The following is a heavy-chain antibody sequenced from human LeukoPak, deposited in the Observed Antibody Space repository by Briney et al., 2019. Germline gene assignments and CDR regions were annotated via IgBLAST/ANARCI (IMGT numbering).Heavy chain of an antibody. CDR1: GGSISSSSYY. J-gene: IGHJ5*02. D-gene: IGHD6-13*01. V-gene: IGHV4-61*01. CDR2: IYYSGST. Sequence: SETLSLTCTVSGGSISSSSYYWSWIRQPPGKGLEWIGYIYYSGSTNYNPSLKSRVTISVDTSKNQFSLKLSSVTAADTAVYYCAREGQQLGYNWFDPWGQGTLVTVSS. CDR3: AREGQQLGYNWFDP.